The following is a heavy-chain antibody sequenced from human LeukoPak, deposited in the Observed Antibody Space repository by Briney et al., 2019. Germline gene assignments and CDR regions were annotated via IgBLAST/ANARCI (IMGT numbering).Heavy chain of an antibody. J-gene: IGHJ4*02. CDR2: INAGNGNT. CDR3: ARWSDYGDYAFDY. D-gene: IGHD4-17*01. CDR1: GYTFTSYA. V-gene: IGHV1-3*03. Sequence: ASVKVSCKASGYTFTSYAMHWVRQAPGQRLEWMGWINAGNGNTKYSQEFQGRVTITRDTSASTAYMELSSLRSEGMAVYYCARWSDYGDYAFDYWGQGTLVTVSS.